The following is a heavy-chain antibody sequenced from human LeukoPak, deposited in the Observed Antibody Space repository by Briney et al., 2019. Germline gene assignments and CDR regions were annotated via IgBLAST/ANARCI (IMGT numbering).Heavy chain of an antibody. D-gene: IGHD3-22*01. J-gene: IGHJ4*02. V-gene: IGHV4-34*01. CDR1: GGSFSGYY. CDR2: INHSGST. Sequence: SETLSLTCAVYGGSFSGYYWSWIRQPPGKGLEWIGEINHSGSTNYNPSLKSRVTISADTSKNQFSLKLSSVTAADTAVYYCARGNKDYYDSSGYYFFVWFGASYFDYWGQGTLVTVSS. CDR3: ARGNKDYYDSSGYYFFVWFGASYFDY.